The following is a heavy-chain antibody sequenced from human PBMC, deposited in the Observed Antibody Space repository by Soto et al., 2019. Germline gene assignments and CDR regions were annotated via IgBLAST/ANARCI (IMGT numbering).Heavy chain of an antibody. CDR3: AREIKYYYGSGSSRFDY. D-gene: IGHD3-10*01. Sequence: SETLSLTCTVSGGSISSYYWSWIRQPPGKGLEWIGYIYYSGSTNYNPSLKSRVTISVDTSKNQFSLKLSSVTAADTAVYYCAREIKYYYGSGSSRFDYWGQGTLVTVSS. CDR1: GGSISSYY. V-gene: IGHV4-59*12. J-gene: IGHJ4*02. CDR2: IYYSGST.